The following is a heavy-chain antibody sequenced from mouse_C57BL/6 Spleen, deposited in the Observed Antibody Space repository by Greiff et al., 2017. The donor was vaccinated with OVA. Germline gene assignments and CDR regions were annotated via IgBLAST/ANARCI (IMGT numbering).Heavy chain of an antibody. Sequence: QVQLQQPGAELVKPGASVKLSCKASGYTFTSYWMHWVKQRPGQGLEWVGMIHPNSGSNNYNEKFQSKATLTVDNSSSTAYLQISSLTSEDTAVYYCARSSHGYFDVWGTGTTVTVSS. D-gene: IGHD1-1*01. CDR2: IHPNSGSN. V-gene: IGHV1-64*01. J-gene: IGHJ1*03. CDR3: ARSSHGYFDV. CDR1: GYTFTSYW.